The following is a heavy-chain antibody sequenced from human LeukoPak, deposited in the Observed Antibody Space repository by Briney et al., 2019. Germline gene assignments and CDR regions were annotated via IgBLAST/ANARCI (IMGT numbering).Heavy chain of an antibody. CDR2: ISSSSSI. Sequence: GGSLRLSCAASAFTFSSYTMNWVRQAPGKGLQWVSSISSSSSIYYADSVKGRFTISRDNAKNSLYLQMNSLRAEDTAVYYCARVTRSYFDILTGSRDYYYGMDVWGQGTTVTVSS. D-gene: IGHD3-9*01. V-gene: IGHV3-21*01. CDR1: AFTFSSYT. J-gene: IGHJ6*02. CDR3: ARVTRSYFDILTGSRDYYYGMDV.